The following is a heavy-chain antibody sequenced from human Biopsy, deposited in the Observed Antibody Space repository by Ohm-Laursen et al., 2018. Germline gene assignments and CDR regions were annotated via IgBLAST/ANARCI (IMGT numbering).Heavy chain of an antibody. CDR1: GGTFSNYG. V-gene: IGHV1-69*06. Sequence: GASVKVSCKAPGGTFSNYGVNRVRQAPGQGLEWLGGNIPILGTGNYAQKFQDRVTAAADTSTSTATMELRSLRSDDTAVYYCATKLAGYFHHWGQGTLVIVSS. CDR2: NIPILGTG. J-gene: IGHJ1*01. CDR3: ATKLAGYFHH.